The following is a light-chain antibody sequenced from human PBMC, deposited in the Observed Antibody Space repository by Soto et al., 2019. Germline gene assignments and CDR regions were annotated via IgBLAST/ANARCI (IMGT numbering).Light chain of an antibody. CDR2: GNS. CDR3: QSYDSRLSGWGL. J-gene: IGLJ2*01. V-gene: IGLV1-40*01. Sequence: QAVVTQPPSVSGAPGQRVTITCTGSSSNIGARYDVHWYQQLPGTAPKLLIYGNSNRPSGVPDRFSGSKSGTSASLAITGLQADDEADYYCQSYDSRLSGWGLFGGGTQLTVL. CDR1: SSNIGARYD.